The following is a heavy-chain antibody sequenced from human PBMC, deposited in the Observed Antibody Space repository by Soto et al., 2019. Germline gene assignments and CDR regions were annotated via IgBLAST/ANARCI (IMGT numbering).Heavy chain of an antibody. D-gene: IGHD3-16*01. V-gene: IGHV4-30-4*01. CDR2: IYYTGSA. Sequence: QVHLQESGPGLVNPSQTLALTCTVSGDSSISGPYYWSWIRQLPGKGLEYIGYIYYTGSAYHNPSLTSPLNSSIDTTKDQFYLMLSSVTDADTGVYFCVRGLSPAFRGLFYFDSWGQGTLVTVSS. CDR1: GDSSISGPYY. CDR3: VRGLSPAFRGLFYFDS. J-gene: IGHJ4*02.